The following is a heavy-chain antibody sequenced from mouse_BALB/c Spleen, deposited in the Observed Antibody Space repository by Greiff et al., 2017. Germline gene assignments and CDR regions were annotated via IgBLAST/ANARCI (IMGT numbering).Heavy chain of an antibody. CDR2: ISYDGSN. V-gene: IGHV3-6*02. CDR1: GYSITSGYY. CDR3: ARAVDPFAY. Sequence: EVQLQQSGPGLVKPSQSLSLTCSVTGYSITSGYYWNWIRQFPGNKLEWMGYISYDGSNNYNPSLKNRISITRDTSKNQFFLKLNSVTTEDTATYYCARAVDPFAYWGQGTLVTVSA. J-gene: IGHJ3*01.